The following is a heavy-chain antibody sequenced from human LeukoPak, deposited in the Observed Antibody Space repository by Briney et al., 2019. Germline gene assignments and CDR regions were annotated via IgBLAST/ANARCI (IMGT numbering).Heavy chain of an antibody. CDR2: ISGSGGST. D-gene: IGHD3-10*01. CDR1: GFTFSSYA. Sequence: GGSLRLSCAASGFTFSSYAMSWVRQAPGKGLEWVSAISGSGGSTYYADSVKGRFTISRDNSKNTLYLQMNSLRAEDTAVYYCAKATGITMVRGVIITEYYYYAMDVWGQGTTVTVSS. CDR3: AKATGITMVRGVIITEYYYYAMDV. V-gene: IGHV3-23*01. J-gene: IGHJ6*02.